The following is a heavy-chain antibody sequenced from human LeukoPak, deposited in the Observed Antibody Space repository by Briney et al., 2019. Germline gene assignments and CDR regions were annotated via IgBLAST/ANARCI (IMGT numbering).Heavy chain of an antibody. D-gene: IGHD2/OR15-2a*01. CDR2: LHYSGST. CDR3: ARDSFRAFDI. CDR1: GYSISSGYY. Sequence: SETLSLTCTVSGYSISSGYYWGWIRQPAGKGLEWIGSLHYSGSTYYNPTLKSRVTMSVDTSKNQFSLKLSSVTAADTAVYYCARDSFRAFDIWGQGTMVTVSS. J-gene: IGHJ3*02. V-gene: IGHV4-38-2*02.